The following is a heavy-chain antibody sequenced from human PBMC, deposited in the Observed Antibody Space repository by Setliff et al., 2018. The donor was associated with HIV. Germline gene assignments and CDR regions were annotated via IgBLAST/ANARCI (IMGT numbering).Heavy chain of an antibody. V-gene: IGHV3-23*01. D-gene: IGHD6-6*01. CDR3: ASGYSSSSPRRDY. Sequence: GESLKISCAASGFTFSSYMMNWVRQAPGKGLEWVSGISDSGGSTYYADSVKGRFTISRDNSKNTLNLQMNSLRAEDTAVYYCASGYSSSSPRRDYWGQGTLVTVSS. CDR1: GFTFSSYM. CDR2: ISDSGGST. J-gene: IGHJ4*02.